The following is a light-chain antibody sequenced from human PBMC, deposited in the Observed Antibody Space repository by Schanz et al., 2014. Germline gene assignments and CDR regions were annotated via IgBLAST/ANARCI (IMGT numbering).Light chain of an antibody. J-gene: IGKJ4*01. Sequence: EIVMTQSPATLSVSPGERATLSCRASQSVSSKLAWYQQKPGQAPRLLIHGASRRATGIPDRFSGSGSGTDFTLTISRLEPEDSAVYYCHQYGSSPTFGGGTKVEIK. CDR2: GAS. CDR3: HQYGSSPT. V-gene: IGKV3-20*01. CDR1: QSVSSK.